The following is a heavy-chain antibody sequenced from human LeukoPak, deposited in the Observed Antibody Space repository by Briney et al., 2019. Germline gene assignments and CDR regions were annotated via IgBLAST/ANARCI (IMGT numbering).Heavy chain of an antibody. J-gene: IGHJ4*02. Sequence: PGGSLRLSCAASGFTFSSYDMHWVRQATGKGLEWVSAMGTAGDTYYPGSVKGRFTISRENAKNSLYLQMNSLRAGDTAVYYCARGIRRPELSIAAPEFDYWGQGTLVTVSS. CDR1: GFTFSSYD. CDR2: MGTAGDT. CDR3: ARGIRRPELSIAAPEFDY. D-gene: IGHD6-6*01. V-gene: IGHV3-13*01.